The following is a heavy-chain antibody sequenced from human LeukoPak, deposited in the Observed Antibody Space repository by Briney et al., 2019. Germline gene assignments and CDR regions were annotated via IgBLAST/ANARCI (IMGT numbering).Heavy chain of an antibody. D-gene: IGHD3-22*01. CDR3: ARVGYYDSSGYYAYLQH. J-gene: IGHJ1*01. Sequence: GGSLRLSCVATGFNFRNYGLNWVRQAPGQGLQWVSYISASGTTIYYKDSVKGRFTISRDNAKNTLYLQMSSLRAEDTAVYYCARVGYYDSSGYYAYLQHWGQGTLVTVSS. CDR2: ISASGTTI. CDR1: GFNFRNYG. V-gene: IGHV3-48*03.